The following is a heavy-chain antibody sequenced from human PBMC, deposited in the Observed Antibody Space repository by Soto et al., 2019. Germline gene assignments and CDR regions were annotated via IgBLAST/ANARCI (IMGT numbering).Heavy chain of an antibody. J-gene: IGHJ4*02. V-gene: IGHV1-2*04. CDR3: ARDLPMTPVSHDY. CDR1: GYTFTGYY. D-gene: IGHD4-17*01. CDR2: INPNSGGT. Sequence: ASVKVSCKASGYTFTGYYMHWVRQAPGQGLEWMGWINPNSGGTNYAQKFQGWVTMTRDTSISTAYMELRRLRSDDTAVYYCARDLPMTPVSHDYWGQGTLVTVSS.